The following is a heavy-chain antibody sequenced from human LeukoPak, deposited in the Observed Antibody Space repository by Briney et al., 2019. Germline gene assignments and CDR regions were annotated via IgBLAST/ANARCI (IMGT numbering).Heavy chain of an antibody. CDR3: AGDLGSSDPPDY. CDR1: GFTFRSYD. D-gene: IGHD3-10*01. CDR2: ITTAGDT. Sequence: GGSLRLSCAASGFTFRSYDMHLVRQVTGEGLEWVSGITTAGDTYYLDSVNGRFTLSREGAKYSLYLQMNSLRAEDTDVYYCAGDLGSSDPPDYWGQGTLVTVSS. V-gene: IGHV3-13*04. J-gene: IGHJ4*02.